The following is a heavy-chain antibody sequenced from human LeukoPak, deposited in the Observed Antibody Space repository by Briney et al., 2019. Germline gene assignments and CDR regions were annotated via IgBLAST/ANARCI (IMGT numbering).Heavy chain of an antibody. CDR3: ARDPSSDRFQYFDY. J-gene: IGHJ4*02. D-gene: IGHD6-19*01. Sequence: GGSLRLSCAASGLTVSSYGMNWVRQAPGKGLEWVSCISTYYRDIYYADSVKGRFTVSRDNAKNSMFLQMNSLTAEDTAVYFCARDPSSDRFQYFDYWGQGALVTVSS. CDR1: GLTVSSYG. V-gene: IGHV3-21*06. CDR2: ISTYYRDI.